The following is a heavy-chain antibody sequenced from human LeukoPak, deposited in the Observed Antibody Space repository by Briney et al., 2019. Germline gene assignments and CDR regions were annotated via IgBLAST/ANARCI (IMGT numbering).Heavy chain of an antibody. CDR1: GGTFSSYA. D-gene: IGHD2-2*01. Sequence: GASVKVSCKASGGTFSSYAISWVRQAPGQGLERMGRIIPILGIANYAQKFQGRVTITADKSTSTAYMELSSLRSEDTAVYYCARVMLGVVVPAVFDYWGQGTLVTVSS. CDR3: ARVMLGVVVPAVFDY. J-gene: IGHJ4*02. V-gene: IGHV1-69*04. CDR2: IIPILGIA.